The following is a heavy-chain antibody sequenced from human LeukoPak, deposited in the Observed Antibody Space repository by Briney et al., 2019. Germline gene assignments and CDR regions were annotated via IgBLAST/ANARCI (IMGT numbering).Heavy chain of an antibody. CDR2: ISGSGGST. J-gene: IGHJ4*02. CDR1: GFTFSSYA. V-gene: IGHV3-23*01. CDR3: AKGRRDGYNFDFDY. Sequence: QSGGSLRLSCAASGFTFSSYAMSWVRQAPGKGLEWVSAISGSGGSTYYADSVKGRFTISRDNSKNSLYLQMNSLRAEDTAVYYCAKGRRDGYNFDFDYWGQGTLVTVSS. D-gene: IGHD5-24*01.